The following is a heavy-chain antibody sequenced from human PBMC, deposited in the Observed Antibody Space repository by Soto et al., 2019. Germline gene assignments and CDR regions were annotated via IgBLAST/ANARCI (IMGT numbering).Heavy chain of an antibody. J-gene: IGHJ5*02. CDR3: ARVFDIWTSAWFDP. Sequence: GGSLRLSCAASGFTLSDYYMTWIRQAPGKGLEWISYISTNSRYTKYADSVKGRFTSSRDDAKNSLYLQMNSLRVEHTAVYYCARVFDIWTSAWFDPRGQRTLITVSS. V-gene: IGHV3-11*03. D-gene: IGHD3-9*01. CDR2: ISTNSRYT. CDR1: GFTLSDYY.